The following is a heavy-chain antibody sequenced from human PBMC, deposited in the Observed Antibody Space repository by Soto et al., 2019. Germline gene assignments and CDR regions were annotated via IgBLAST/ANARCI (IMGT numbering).Heavy chain of an antibody. CDR2: IYYSGNT. J-gene: IGHJ6*02. Sequence: QVQLQESGPGLVKPSETLSLTCTVSGGSISSYYWSWIRQAPGKGLEWIGYIYYSGNTNYNPSLKSRVTISVDTSKNQFSLNLSSVTAADTAVYYCARRGYHYYGMDVWGQGTTVTVSS. V-gene: IGHV4-59*08. CDR3: ARRGYHYYGMDV. CDR1: GGSISSYY.